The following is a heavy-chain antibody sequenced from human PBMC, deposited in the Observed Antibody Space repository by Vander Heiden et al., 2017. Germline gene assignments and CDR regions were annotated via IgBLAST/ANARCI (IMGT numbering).Heavy chain of an antibody. Sequence: EVQLAESGGGVARPGESLKLSCAASGFTFRDYAMTWIRQVPGRGLEWVSNINGPGGSTDYAASVRGRFTISRDNARNSLYLQMNSLSAEDTAFYYCARRSTMATLEGFDFWGQGTLVTVSS. CDR1: GFTFRDYA. CDR3: ARRSTMATLEGFDF. CDR2: INGPGGST. D-gene: IGHD5-12*01. V-gene: IGHV3-20*04. J-gene: IGHJ4*02.